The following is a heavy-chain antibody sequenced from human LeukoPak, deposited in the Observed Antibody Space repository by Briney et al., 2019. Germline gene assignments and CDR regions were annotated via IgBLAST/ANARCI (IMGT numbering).Heavy chain of an antibody. CDR3: AAHDWVGATVVY. D-gene: IGHD1-26*01. J-gene: IGHJ4*02. CDR2: IVVGSGNT. CDR1: GFTFTSSA. Sequence: TSVTVSCKASGFTFTSSAMQWVRQARRQRIEWIGWIVVGSGNTNYAQQFQERVTITRDVSTSTAYMELISLMSEATAAYYCAAHDWVGATVVYWGQGTLVTVAS. V-gene: IGHV1-58*02.